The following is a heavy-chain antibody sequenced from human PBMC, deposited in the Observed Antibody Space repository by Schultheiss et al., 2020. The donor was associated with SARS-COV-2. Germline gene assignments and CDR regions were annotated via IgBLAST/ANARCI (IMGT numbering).Heavy chain of an antibody. V-gene: IGHV3-21*04. CDR1: GFTFSDYY. CDR3: AKGGSRVEYFQH. CDR2: ISSSSSYI. D-gene: IGHD5-24*01. J-gene: IGHJ1*01. Sequence: GGSLRLSCAASGFTFSDYYMNWVRQAPGKGLEWVSSISSSSSYIYYADSVKGRFTISRDNAKNSLDLQMNSLRAEDTAVYYCAKGGSRVEYFQHWGQGTLGTVSS.